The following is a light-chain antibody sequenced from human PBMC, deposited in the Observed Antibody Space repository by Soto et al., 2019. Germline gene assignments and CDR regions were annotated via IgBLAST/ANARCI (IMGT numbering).Light chain of an antibody. CDR3: QQYNNWLST. Sequence: EIVMTQSPATLAVSPGERATLSCRASQSVSSNLAWYQQKPGQAPRLLIYGASTRATGIPARFSGSGSGTECTLTISSLQSEDFAGYYCQQYNNWLSTFGGGTKVEIK. CDR2: GAS. J-gene: IGKJ4*01. CDR1: QSVSSN. V-gene: IGKV3-15*01.